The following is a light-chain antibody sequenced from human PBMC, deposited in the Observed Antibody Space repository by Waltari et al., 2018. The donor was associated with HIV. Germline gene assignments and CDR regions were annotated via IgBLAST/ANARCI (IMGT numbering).Light chain of an antibody. J-gene: IGLJ2*01. Sequence: QSALTQPASVSGSPGQSITISCDLNDSEYVSWYKRHPGNAPKVIIYEVTNRPSGLSNRVSGSKSGNTATLTISGLQPEDEADYFCTSYISSSTPVFGRGTKVTVL. CDR2: EVT. V-gene: IGLV2-14*01. CDR1: DLNDSEY. CDR3: TSYISSSTPV.